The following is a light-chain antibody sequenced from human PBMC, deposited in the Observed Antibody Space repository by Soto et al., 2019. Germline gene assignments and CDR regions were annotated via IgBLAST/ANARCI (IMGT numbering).Light chain of an antibody. Sequence: EIVMTQSPATLSVSPGERATLSCMASQSVSSNLAWYHQKPGQALRLLIYGASHRATGIPARFSGSGSGTEVNLTISSLQSEDFAVYYCQQYNNWPPWTCGQGTKVEIK. V-gene: IGKV3-15*01. CDR3: QQYNNWPPWT. J-gene: IGKJ1*01. CDR2: GAS. CDR1: QSVSSN.